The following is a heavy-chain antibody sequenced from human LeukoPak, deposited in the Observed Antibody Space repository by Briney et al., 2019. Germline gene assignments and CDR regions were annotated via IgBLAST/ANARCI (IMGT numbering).Heavy chain of an antibody. CDR3: ARGGSGYYLDAFDI. CDR1: GGSISSYY. V-gene: IGHV4-59*01. J-gene: IGHJ3*02. D-gene: IGHD3-3*01. CDR2: IYYSGST. Sequence: PSETLSLTCTVSGGSISSYYWSWIRQPPGKGLEWIGYIYYSGSTNYNPSLKSRVTISVDTSKNQFSLKLSSVTAADTAVYYCARGGSGYYLDAFDIWGQGTMVTVSS.